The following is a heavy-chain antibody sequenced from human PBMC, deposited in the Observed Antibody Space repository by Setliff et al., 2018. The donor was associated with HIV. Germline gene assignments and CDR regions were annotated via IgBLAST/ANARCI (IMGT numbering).Heavy chain of an antibody. CDR3: AIRREVVAAATTRRGRDI. CDR1: GYAFSTYD. CDR2: MNPNSGNT. D-gene: IGHD2-15*01. V-gene: IGHV1-8*02. J-gene: IGHJ3*02. Sequence: ASVKVSCKASGYAFSTYDINWVRQATGRGLEWMGWMNPNSGNTGYAQQFQGRITMTRNSSISTAYMDLSSLRSEDTAVYYCAIRREVVAAATTRRGRDIWGQGTMVTVSS.